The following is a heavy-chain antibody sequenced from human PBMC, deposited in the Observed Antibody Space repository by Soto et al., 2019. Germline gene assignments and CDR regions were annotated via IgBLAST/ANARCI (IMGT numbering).Heavy chain of an antibody. J-gene: IGHJ4*02. V-gene: IGHV4-30-4*01. CDR3: ARLLYDTRGYYYFDY. D-gene: IGHD3-22*01. CDR1: GGSISSGDYY. Sequence: PSETLSLTCTVSGGSISSGDYYWSWIRQPPGKGLEWIGYIYYSGSTYYNPSLKSRVTMSVDTSKNQFSLDLRSVTAADTAVYYCARLLYDTRGYYYFDYWGQGTQVTVSS. CDR2: IYYSGST.